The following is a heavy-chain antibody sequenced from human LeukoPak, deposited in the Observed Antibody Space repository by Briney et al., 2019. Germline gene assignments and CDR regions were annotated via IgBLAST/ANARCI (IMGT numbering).Heavy chain of an antibody. V-gene: IGHV1-24*01. CDR1: GYTLTELS. Sequence: ASVKVSCKVSGYTLTELSMHWVRQAPGKGLEWMGGFDPEDGETIYAQKFQGRVTMTEDTSTDTAYMELSSLRSEDTAVYYCAKEASLWFGESFDYWGQGTLVTVSS. CDR2: FDPEDGET. D-gene: IGHD3-10*01. CDR3: AKEASLWFGESFDY. J-gene: IGHJ4*02.